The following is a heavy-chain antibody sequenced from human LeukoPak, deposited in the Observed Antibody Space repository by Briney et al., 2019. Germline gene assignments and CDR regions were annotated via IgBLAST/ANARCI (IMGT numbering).Heavy chain of an antibody. Sequence: SVKVSCKASGGTFSSYAISWVRQAPGQGLEWMGGIIPIFGTANYAQKFQGRVTITADEATSTAYMELSSLRSEDTAVYYCARVPYCSGGSCLLRGYYFDFWGQGTLVTVSS. CDR2: IIPIFGTA. CDR1: GGTFSSYA. J-gene: IGHJ4*02. D-gene: IGHD2-15*01. CDR3: ARVPYCSGGSCLLRGYYFDF. V-gene: IGHV1-69*01.